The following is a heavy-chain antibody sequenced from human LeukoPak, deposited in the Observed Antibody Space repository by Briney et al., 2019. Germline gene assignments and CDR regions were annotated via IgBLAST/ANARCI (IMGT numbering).Heavy chain of an antibody. CDR3: ARLTRYQLLSRYFDY. CDR1: GGSFSGYY. D-gene: IGHD2-2*01. V-gene: IGHV4-34*01. Sequence: SETLSLTCAVYGGSFSGYYWSWLRQPPEKGLEWIGEINHSGSTNYNASLKSRVTISVDTSKNQFSLKLRSVTAADTAVYYCARLTRYQLLSRYFDYWGQGTLVTVSS. J-gene: IGHJ4*02. CDR2: INHSGST.